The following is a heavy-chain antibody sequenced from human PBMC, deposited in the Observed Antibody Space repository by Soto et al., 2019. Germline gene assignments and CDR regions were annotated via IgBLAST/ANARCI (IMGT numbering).Heavy chain of an antibody. CDR3: ARDRLGGSGSYSLYYYGMDV. V-gene: IGHV4-59*01. J-gene: IGHJ6*02. CDR1: GGSISSYY. CDR2: IYYSGST. Sequence: SETLSLTCTVSGGSISSYYWSWIRQPPGKGLEWIGYIYYSGSTNYNPSLKSRVTISVDTSKNQFSLKLSSVTAADTAVYYCARDRLGGSGSYSLYYYGMDVWGQGTTVTVSS. D-gene: IGHD1-26*01.